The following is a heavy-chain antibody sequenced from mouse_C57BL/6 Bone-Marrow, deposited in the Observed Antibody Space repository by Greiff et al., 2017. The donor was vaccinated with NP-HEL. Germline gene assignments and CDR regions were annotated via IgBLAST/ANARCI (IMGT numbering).Heavy chain of an antibody. J-gene: IGHJ1*03. Sequence: QVQLQQSGPELVKPGASVKISCKASGYAFSSSWMNWVKQRPGKGLEWIGRIYPGDGDTNYNGKFKGKATLTADKSSSTAYMQLSSLTSEDSAVYFCARGGITTVDWYYDVWGTGTTVTVSS. V-gene: IGHV1-82*01. CDR1: GYAFSSSW. CDR3: ARGGITTVDWYYDV. CDR2: IYPGDGDT. D-gene: IGHD1-1*01.